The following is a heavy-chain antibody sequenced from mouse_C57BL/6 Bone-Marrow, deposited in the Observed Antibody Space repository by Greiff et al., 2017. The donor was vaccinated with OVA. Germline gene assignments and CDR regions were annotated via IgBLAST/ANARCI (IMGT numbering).Heavy chain of an antibody. CDR1: GYTFTEYT. D-gene: IGHD2-3*01. V-gene: IGHV1-62-2*01. J-gene: IGHJ1*03. Sequence: LEESGAELVKPGASVKLSCKASGYTFTEYTIHWVKQRSGQGLEWIGWFYPGSGSIKYNEKFKDKATLTADKSSSTVYMELSRLTSEDSAVYFCARHEDLPDGYWYFDVWGTGTTVTVSS. CDR2: FYPGSGSI. CDR3: ARHEDLPDGYWYFDV.